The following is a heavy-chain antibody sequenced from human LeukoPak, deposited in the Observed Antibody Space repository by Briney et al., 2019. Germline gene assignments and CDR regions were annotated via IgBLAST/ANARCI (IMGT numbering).Heavy chain of an antibody. J-gene: IGHJ6*02. CDR1: GGSFSGYY. CDR3: ARSHLWALPFRYYGMDV. CDR2: INHSGST. Sequence: SETLSLTCAVYGGSFSGYYWSWIRQPPGKGLEWIGEINHSGSTSYNPSLKSRVTISVDTSKNQFSLKLSSVTAADTAVYYCARSHLWALPFRYYGMDVWGQGTTVTVSS. V-gene: IGHV4-34*01. D-gene: IGHD3-10*01.